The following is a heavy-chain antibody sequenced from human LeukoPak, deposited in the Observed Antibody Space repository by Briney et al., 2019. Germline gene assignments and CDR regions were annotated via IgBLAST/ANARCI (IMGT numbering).Heavy chain of an antibody. CDR2: INHSGST. V-gene: IGHV4-34*01. J-gene: IGHJ4*02. Sequence: SETLSLTCAVYGGSLSGYYWSWIRQPPGKGLEWIGEINHSGSTNYNPSPKSRVTISVDTSKNQFSLKLSSVTAADTAVYYCARGLAVTNYAYYFDYWGQGTLVTVSS. D-gene: IGHD4-17*01. CDR1: GGSLSGYY. CDR3: ARGLAVTNYAYYFDY.